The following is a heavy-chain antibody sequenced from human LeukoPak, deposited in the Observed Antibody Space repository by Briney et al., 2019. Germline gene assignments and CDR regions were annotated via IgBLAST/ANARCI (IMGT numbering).Heavy chain of an antibody. CDR1: GFTFSSYG. J-gene: IGHJ4*02. CDR3: VREDGSVGSRLNY. Sequence: PGRSLRLSCAASGFTFSSYGMHWVRQAPGKGLEWVAVISYDGSKKYYADSVKGRFTISRDDSKNTLYLQMNSLRAEDTAVYYCVREDGSVGSRLNYWGQGTLVTVSS. CDR2: ISYDGSKK. V-gene: IGHV3-30*03. D-gene: IGHD3-10*01.